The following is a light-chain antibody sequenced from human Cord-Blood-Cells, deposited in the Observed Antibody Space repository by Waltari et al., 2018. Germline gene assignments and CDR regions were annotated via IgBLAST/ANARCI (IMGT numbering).Light chain of an antibody. V-gene: IGLV2-14*01. CDR3: SSYTSSSTLV. Sequence: QSALTQPASVSGSPGQSITISCTGTSSDAGGYNYVSWYQQPPGKAPKLMIYDVSNRPSGVSNRFSGSKSGNMASLTISGLQAEDEADYYCSSYTSSSTLVFGGGTKLTVL. CDR1: SSDAGGYNY. CDR2: DVS. J-gene: IGLJ2*01.